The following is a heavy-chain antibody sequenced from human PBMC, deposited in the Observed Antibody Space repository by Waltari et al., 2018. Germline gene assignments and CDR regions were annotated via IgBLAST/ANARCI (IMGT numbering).Heavy chain of an antibody. CDR3: ARERQLELGRTGVFDP. Sequence: QVRLDQWGAGLLKPSATLSLTCAVYGGSFSGYYWSWIRRSPEKGLAWIGEITQTGKTNYNPSRRGRITMSADTAKNQFSLKMTSVTAADTAVYYCARERQLELGRTGVFDPWSRGTPVTVSS. D-gene: IGHD1-7*01. CDR2: ITQTGKT. CDR1: GGSFSGYY. V-gene: IGHV4-34*01. J-gene: IGHJ5*02.